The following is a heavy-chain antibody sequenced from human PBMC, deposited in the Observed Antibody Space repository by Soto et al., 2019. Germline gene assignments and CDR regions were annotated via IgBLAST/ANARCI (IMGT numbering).Heavy chain of an antibody. V-gene: IGHV4-34*01. D-gene: IGHD3-10*01. CDR2: INHSGST. CDR1: GGTLSGYY. J-gene: IGHJ6*02. CDR3: ARIRVTMVRGVIINYYYYGMDV. Sequence: PSESLSLTCAAYGGTLSGYYWSWIRQPPGKGLEWIGEINHSGSTNYNPSLKSRVTISVDTSKNQFSLKLSSVTAADTAVYYCARIRVTMVRGVIINYYYYGMDVWGQGTTVTVSS.